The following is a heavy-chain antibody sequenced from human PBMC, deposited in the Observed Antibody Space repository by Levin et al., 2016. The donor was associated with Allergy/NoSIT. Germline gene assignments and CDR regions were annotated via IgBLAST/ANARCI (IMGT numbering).Heavy chain of an antibody. V-gene: IGHV3-74*01. CDR3: ATVGHCSSDRCPWRPD. Sequence: GESLKISCAASGFNLRSYWMHWVRQAPGKGLVWVSRITTDGLKHYADSVVGRFSISRDDAKNTVYLQMNSLRGEDTGVYYCATVGHCSSDRCPWRPDWGQGTLVIVSS. D-gene: IGHD2-2*03. CDR2: ITTDGLK. J-gene: IGHJ1*01. CDR1: GFNLRSYW.